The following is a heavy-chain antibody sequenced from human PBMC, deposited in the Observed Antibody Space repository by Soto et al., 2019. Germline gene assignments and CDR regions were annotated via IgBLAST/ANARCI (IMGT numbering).Heavy chain of an antibody. CDR1: GGSISSGDYY. V-gene: IGHV4-30-4*08. Sequence: SETLSLTCTVSGGSISSGDYYWSWIRQPPGKGLEWIGYIYYSGSTYYNPSLKSRVTISVDTSKNQFSLKLSSVTAAGTAVYFCASTCRIVVVPAAIDSWGQGTLVTVSS. D-gene: IGHD2-2*01. CDR2: IYYSGST. J-gene: IGHJ4*02. CDR3: ASTCRIVVVPAAIDS.